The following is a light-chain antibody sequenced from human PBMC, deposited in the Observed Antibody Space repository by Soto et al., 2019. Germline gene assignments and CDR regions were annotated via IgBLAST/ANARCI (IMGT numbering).Light chain of an antibody. CDR2: EGT. CDR1: SSDVGSYNL. CDR3: CSSAGSSLYV. V-gene: IGLV2-23*01. J-gene: IGLJ1*01. Sequence: LTQPASVSGSPGQSIAISCTGTSSDVGSYNLVSWYQQHPGKAPKLMIYEGTKRPSGVSNRFSGSKSGNTASLTISGLQAEDEADYYCCSSAGSSLYVFGSGTKVTVL.